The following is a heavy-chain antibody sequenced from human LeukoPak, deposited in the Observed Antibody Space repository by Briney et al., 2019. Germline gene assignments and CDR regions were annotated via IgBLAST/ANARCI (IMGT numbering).Heavy chain of an antibody. Sequence: GGSLRLSCAASGFTFDDYTMHWVRQAPGKGLEWVSLISWDGGSTYYADSVKGRFTISRDNSKNSLYLQMNSLRTEDTALYYCAKDLGSSGALYFDYWGQGTLVTVSS. V-gene: IGHV3-43*01. CDR1: GFTFDDYT. CDR3: AKDLGSSGALYFDY. D-gene: IGHD3-22*01. CDR2: ISWDGGST. J-gene: IGHJ4*02.